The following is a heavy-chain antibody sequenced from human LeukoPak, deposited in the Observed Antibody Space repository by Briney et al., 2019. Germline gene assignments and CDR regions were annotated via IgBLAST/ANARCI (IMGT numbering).Heavy chain of an antibody. CDR1: GFTFSSYN. D-gene: IGHD2-15*01. V-gene: IGHV3-30*02. CDR3: AKDRCSGGIGCYYYYMDV. J-gene: IGHJ6*03. Sequence: GGSLRLSCVVSGFTFSSYNFNWVRQAPGKGLEWVAFIHNDGTNKQYADSVKGRFTISRDNSKNTLYLEINSLTPEDTAVYYCAKDRCSGGIGCYYYYMDVWGKGTTVTISS. CDR2: IHNDGTNK.